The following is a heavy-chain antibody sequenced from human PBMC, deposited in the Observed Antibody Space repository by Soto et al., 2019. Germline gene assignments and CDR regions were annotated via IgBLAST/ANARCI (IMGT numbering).Heavy chain of an antibody. V-gene: IGHV4-34*01. J-gene: IGHJ5*02. CDR3: ARGRDDFWSGYYRRWFDP. CDR1: GGSFSGYY. D-gene: IGHD3-3*01. CDR2: INHSGST. Sequence: PSETLSLTCAVYGGSFSGYYWSWIRQPPGKGLEWIGEINHSGSTNYNPSLKSRVTISVDTSKNQFSLKLSSVTAADTAVYYCARGRDDFWSGYYRRWFDPWGQGTLVTVSS.